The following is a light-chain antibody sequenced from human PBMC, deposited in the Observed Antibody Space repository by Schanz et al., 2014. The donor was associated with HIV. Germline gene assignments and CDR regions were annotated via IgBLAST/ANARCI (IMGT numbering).Light chain of an antibody. Sequence: HSVLTQPPSASGTPGQRVTISCSGSSSNIGSNYVYWYQQLPGTAPKLLIYRNNQRPSGVPDRFFGSKSGTSASLAISGLRSDDEAHYYCATWDDSLNGVVFGGGTKLTVL. J-gene: IGLJ2*01. V-gene: IGLV1-47*01. CDR3: ATWDDSLNGVV. CDR1: SSNIGSNY. CDR2: RNN.